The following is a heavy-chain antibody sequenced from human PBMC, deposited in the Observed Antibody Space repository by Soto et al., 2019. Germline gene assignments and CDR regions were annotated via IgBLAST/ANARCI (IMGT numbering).Heavy chain of an antibody. V-gene: IGHV4-59*01. D-gene: IGHD5-18*01. Sequence: PSETLSLTCTVSGGSISSYYWSWIRQPPGKGLEWIGYIYYSGSTNYNTSLKRRVTKSVDTSKNQFSLKLTSVTAADTAVYYCARDNGYSYGYNLDHWGQGTLVTVS. CDR2: IYYSGST. CDR3: ARDNGYSYGYNLDH. J-gene: IGHJ4*02. CDR1: GGSISSYY.